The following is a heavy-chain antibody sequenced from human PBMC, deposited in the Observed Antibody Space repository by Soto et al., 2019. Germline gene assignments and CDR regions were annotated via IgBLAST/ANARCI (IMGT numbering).Heavy chain of an antibody. D-gene: IGHD3-3*01. J-gene: IGHJ1*01. CDR2: ISGSGNST. CDR3: AKQTSRTTIFGVIIA. CDR1: GFTFSSYT. Sequence: VQLLESGGGLVQPGGSLRLSCADSGFTFSSYTMSWVRQAPGKGLEWVSVISGSGNSTYYADSVQGRFTISRDNSKNTLYLQMNSLRAEDTAIYYCAKQTSRTTIFGVIIAGGQGTLVTVSS. V-gene: IGHV3-23*01.